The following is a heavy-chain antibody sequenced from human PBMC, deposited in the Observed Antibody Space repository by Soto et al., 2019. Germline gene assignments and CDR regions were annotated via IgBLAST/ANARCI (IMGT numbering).Heavy chain of an antibody. D-gene: IGHD3-10*01. CDR3: ARDSSYSFDY. Sequence: GGSLRLSCAASGFTFSSYSMNWVRQAPGKGLEWISYIGGSSSTIYYADSVKGRFTISRDNAKNSLYLQMNSLRDEDTAVYYCARDSSYSFDYWGQGTLVTVSS. V-gene: IGHV3-48*02. CDR1: GFTFSSYS. CDR2: IGGSSSTI. J-gene: IGHJ4*02.